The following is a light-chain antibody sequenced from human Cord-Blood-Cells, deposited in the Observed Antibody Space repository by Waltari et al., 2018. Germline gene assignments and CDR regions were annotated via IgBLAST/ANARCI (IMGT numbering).Light chain of an antibody. J-gene: IGKJ1*01. CDR1: QSISSW. V-gene: IGKV1-5*01. Sequence: DIQMTQSPSTLSESVGDRVTITCRARQSISSWLAWYQQKPGKAPKLLIYDASSLESGVPSRFSGSGSGTEFTLTISSLQPDDFATYYCQQYNSYSTFGQGTKVEIK. CDR3: QQYNSYST. CDR2: DAS.